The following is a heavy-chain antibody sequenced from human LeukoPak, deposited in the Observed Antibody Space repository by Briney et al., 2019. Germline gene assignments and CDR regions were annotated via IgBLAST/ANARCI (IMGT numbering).Heavy chain of an antibody. CDR3: AKDRDGSYSLDLRLDY. Sequence: GGSLRLSCAASGFTFSSYAMHWVRQAPGKGLEWVAVISYDGSNKYYADSVKGRFTISRDNSKNTLYLQMNSLRAEDTAVYYCAKDRDGSYSLDLRLDYWGQGTLVTVSS. J-gene: IGHJ4*02. CDR1: GFTFSSYA. V-gene: IGHV3-30-3*01. D-gene: IGHD1-26*01. CDR2: ISYDGSNK.